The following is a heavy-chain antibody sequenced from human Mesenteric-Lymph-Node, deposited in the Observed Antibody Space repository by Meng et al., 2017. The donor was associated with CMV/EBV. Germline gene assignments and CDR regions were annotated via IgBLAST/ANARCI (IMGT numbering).Heavy chain of an antibody. CDR1: GFTVSSNY. Sequence: GGSLRLSCAASGFTVSSNYMSWVRQAPGKGLEWVSVIYSGGSTYYADSVKGRFTISRDNSKNTLYLQMNSLRAEDTAVYYCARGGGSSRIYYYYGMDVWGQGTTVTVSS. CDR3: ARGGGSSRIYYYYGMDV. D-gene: IGHD6-13*01. J-gene: IGHJ6*02. V-gene: IGHV3-53*05. CDR2: IYSGGST.